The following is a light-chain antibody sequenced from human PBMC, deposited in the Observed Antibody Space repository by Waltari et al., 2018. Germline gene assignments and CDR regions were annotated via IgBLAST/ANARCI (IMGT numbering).Light chain of an antibody. CDR3: QQSRQWPRRT. CDR2: YAN. CDR1: ESVGTD. J-gene: IGKJ2*01. V-gene: IGKV3D-15*01. Sequence: EIVMTQSPVPMSVSPGEGVTLSCTASESVGTDVAWYRHKPGQPPRLLLYYANARATGVPARISGSGSGTDFTLTISSLEPEDFAFYYCQQSRQWPRRTFGQGTKLEI.